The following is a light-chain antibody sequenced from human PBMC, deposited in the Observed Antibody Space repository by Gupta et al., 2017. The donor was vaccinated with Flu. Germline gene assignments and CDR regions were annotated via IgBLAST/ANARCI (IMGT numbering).Light chain of an antibody. J-gene: IGKJ4*01. V-gene: IGKV3-20*01. Sequence: DIVLTQSPGTLSVSPGERDTLPCRASQSDSSSYLAWYQQQPGQAPRLLINGTSSRGTGIPDRFSGSGSGTEFILTISRLQPEDFAVYYCQQYGSCLPITFGRGTKVEIK. CDR1: QSDSSSY. CDR3: QQYGSCLPIT. CDR2: GTS.